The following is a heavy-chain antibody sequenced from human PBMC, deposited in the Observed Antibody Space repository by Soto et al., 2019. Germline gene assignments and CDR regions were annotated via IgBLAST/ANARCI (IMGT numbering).Heavy chain of an antibody. CDR3: ARASIVVVPAAIGY. D-gene: IGHD2-2*01. V-gene: IGHV1-2*02. Sequence: ASVKVSCKASGYTFTGYYMHWVRQAPGQGLEWMGWINPNSGDTNYAQKFQGRVTKTRDTSISTAYMELSRLRSDDTAVYYCARASIVVVPAAIGYWGQGTLVTVSS. CDR1: GYTFTGYY. CDR2: INPNSGDT. J-gene: IGHJ4*02.